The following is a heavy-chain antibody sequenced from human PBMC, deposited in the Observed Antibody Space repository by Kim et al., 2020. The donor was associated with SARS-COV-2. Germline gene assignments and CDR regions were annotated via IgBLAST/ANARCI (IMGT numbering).Heavy chain of an antibody. Sequence: SETLSLTCTVSGGSVSSGSYYWSWIRQPPGKGLEGIGYIYYSGSTNYNPSLKSRVTISVDTSQNQFSLKLSSVTAADTAVYYCAGLDIVEVPAAIYGPEGYYGMDVWGQGTTVTVSS. CDR3: AGLDIVEVPAAIYGPEGYYGMDV. J-gene: IGHJ6*02. CDR2: IYYSGST. CDR1: GGSVSSGSYY. V-gene: IGHV4-61*01. D-gene: IGHD2-2*03.